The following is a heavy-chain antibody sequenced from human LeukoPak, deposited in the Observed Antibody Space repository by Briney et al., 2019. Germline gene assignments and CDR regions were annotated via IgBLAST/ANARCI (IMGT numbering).Heavy chain of an antibody. V-gene: IGHV1-18*01. Sequence: ASVKVSCKASGYTFTSYGISWVRQAPGQGREWMGWISAYNGNTNYAQKLQGRVTMTTDTSTSTAYMELRSLRSDDTAVYYCARDRVVPAAIYYYYMDVWGKGTTVTVSS. CDR2: ISAYNGNT. D-gene: IGHD2-2*01. CDR1: GYTFTSYG. J-gene: IGHJ6*03. CDR3: ARDRVVPAAIYYYYMDV.